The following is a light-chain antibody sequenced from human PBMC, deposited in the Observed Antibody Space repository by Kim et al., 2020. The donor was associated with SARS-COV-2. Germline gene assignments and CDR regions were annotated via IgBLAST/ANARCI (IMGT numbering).Light chain of an antibody. Sequence: PGKTARITCGGNNIGSKSLHWYQQKPGQAPVLVIYYDSDRPSGIPERFSGSNSGNTATLTISRVEAGDEADYYCQVWDSSSDHPGVFGGGTKVTVL. CDR2: YDS. V-gene: IGLV3-21*04. CDR1: NIGSKS. CDR3: QVWDSSSDHPGV. J-gene: IGLJ3*02.